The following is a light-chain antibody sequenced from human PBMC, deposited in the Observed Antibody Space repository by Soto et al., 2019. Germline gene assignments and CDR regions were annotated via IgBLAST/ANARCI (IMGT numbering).Light chain of an antibody. CDR1: QSVSSSY. J-gene: IGKJ1*01. CDR2: GAS. Sequence: EIVLTQSPGTLALPKGERATLSCRASQSVSSSYLAWYQQKPGQAPTLLIYGASTRATGIPARFSGSGSGTEFTLTISSLQSEDFAVYYCQQYNNWPPWTFGQGTKVDTK. V-gene: IGKV3-15*01. CDR3: QQYNNWPPWT.